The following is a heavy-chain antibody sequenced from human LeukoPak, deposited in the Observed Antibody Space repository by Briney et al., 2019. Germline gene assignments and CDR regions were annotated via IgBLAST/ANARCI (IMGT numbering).Heavy chain of an antibody. Sequence: PGGSLRLSCEASGFSFSSYWIYWVRQAPGKGLVCVSRINNDGSGTTYADSVKGRFTISRDNAKNTVYLQMNSLRVEDTAVYYWARDSDECSMYYWGQGALVTVSS. D-gene: IGHD2-8*01. CDR3: ARDSDECSMYY. CDR2: INNDGSGT. J-gene: IGHJ4*02. V-gene: IGHV3-74*03. CDR1: GFSFSSYW.